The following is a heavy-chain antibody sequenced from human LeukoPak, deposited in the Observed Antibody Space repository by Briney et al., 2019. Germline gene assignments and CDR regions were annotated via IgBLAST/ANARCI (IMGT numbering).Heavy chain of an antibody. Sequence: RGSLRVSSAASGITFCTFWKHSGCQAPRERLGWGARIRPEGTTTAYADSVKSRVTISRDNAKNTLFLQMNSLSAEDTAVYYCARDLDWILFDYRGQATLVSVSS. CDR1: GITFCTFW. CDR2: IRPEGTTT. J-gene: IGHJ4*02. V-gene: IGHV3-74*03. D-gene: IGHD3-9*01. CDR3: ARDLDWILFDY.